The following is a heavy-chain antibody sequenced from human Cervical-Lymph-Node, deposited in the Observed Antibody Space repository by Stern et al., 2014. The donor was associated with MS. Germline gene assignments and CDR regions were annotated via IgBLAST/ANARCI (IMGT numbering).Heavy chain of an antibody. CDR2: HFSDDEK. CDR1: GFSLSNARMG. V-gene: IGHV2-26*01. J-gene: IGHJ4*02. D-gene: IGHD3-22*01. CDR3: ARKNYYYDSSGYRAHYYFDY. Sequence: QVTLRESGPVLVKPTETLTLTCTVSGFSLSNARMGVSWIRQPPGKALEWLVNHFSDDEKSYSTSLKSKLPISKDTSKSQVVLTMTNMDPVDTATYYCARKNYYYDSSGYRAHYYFDYWGQGTLVTVSS.